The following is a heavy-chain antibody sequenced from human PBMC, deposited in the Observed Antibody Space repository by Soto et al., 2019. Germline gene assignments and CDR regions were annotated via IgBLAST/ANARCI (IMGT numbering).Heavy chain of an antibody. Sequence: TLALACTVSGDSIWSGDDYGSWIRQPPGKGLEWIGYMSYRGSTYYNPSLKSRVTFFIDTSENQFSLKLTSVTAADTAVYYCARDAKNSDYYSALDVWGHGTTVTVSS. J-gene: IGHJ6*02. D-gene: IGHD3-10*01. CDR2: MSYRGST. V-gene: IGHV4-30-4*01. CDR1: GDSIWSGDDY. CDR3: ARDAKNSDYYSALDV.